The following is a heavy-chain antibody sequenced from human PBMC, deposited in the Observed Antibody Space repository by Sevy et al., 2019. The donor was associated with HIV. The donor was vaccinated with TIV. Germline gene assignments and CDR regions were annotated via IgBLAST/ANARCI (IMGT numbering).Heavy chain of an antibody. Sequence: GGSLRLSCAASGFTFSSYAMSWVRQAPGKGLEWVSAISGSGGSTYYADSVKGRFTISRDNSQNTLYLQMNSLRAEDTAVYYCAKDRKLSTRVTPFSTYYFDYWGQGTLVTISS. CDR3: AKDRKLSTRVTPFSTYYFDY. V-gene: IGHV3-23*01. D-gene: IGHD4-4*01. CDR2: ISGSGGST. J-gene: IGHJ4*02. CDR1: GFTFSSYA.